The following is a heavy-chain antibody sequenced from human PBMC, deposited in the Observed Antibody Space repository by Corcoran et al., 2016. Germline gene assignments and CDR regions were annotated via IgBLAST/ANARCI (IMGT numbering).Heavy chain of an antibody. CDR1: GGSFSGYY. Sequence: QVQLQQWGAGLLKPAETLSLTCAVYGGSFSGYYWNWIRQPPGKGLEWIGEINHSGSTNYNPSLKSRVTISVDTSKKQFSLKLSSVTAADTAVYYCAKNSRAYYYYGMDVWGQGTTVTVSS. CDR2: INHSGST. CDR3: AKNSRAYYYYGMDV. V-gene: IGHV4-34*01. D-gene: IGHD5-18*01. J-gene: IGHJ6*02.